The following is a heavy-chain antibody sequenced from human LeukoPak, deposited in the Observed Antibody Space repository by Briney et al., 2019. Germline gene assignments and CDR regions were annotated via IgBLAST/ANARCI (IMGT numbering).Heavy chain of an antibody. V-gene: IGHV3-23*01. CDR2: ISGSGGST. J-gene: IGHJ4*02. CDR3: AKGLYDSSGYYLDY. CDR1: GFTFSSYA. Sequence: PGGSLRLSCAASGFTFSSYAMSWVRQAPVKGLEWVSAISGSGGSTYYADSVKGRFTISRDNSKNTLYLQMNSLRAEDTAVYYCAKGLYDSSGYYLDYWGQGTLVTVSS. D-gene: IGHD3-22*01.